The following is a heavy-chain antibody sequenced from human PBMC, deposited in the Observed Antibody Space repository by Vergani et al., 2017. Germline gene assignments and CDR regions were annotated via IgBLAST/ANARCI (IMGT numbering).Heavy chain of an antibody. CDR3: VKDMYSSPYYYYMDV. D-gene: IGHD6-13*01. CDR1: RFTFDDYA. J-gene: IGHJ6*03. Sequence: EVQLVESGGGLVQPGRSLRLSCAASRFTFDDYAMHWVRQAPGKGLEWVSGISWNSGSIGYADSVKGRFTISRDNAKNSLYLQMNSLTTEDTALYYCVKDMYSSPYYYYMDVWGKGTTVTVSS. CDR2: ISWNSGSI. V-gene: IGHV3-9*01.